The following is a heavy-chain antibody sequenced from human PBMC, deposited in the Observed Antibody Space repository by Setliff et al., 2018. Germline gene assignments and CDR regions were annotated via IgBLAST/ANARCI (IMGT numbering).Heavy chain of an antibody. D-gene: IGHD3-3*01. Sequence: LSLTCAVYGGSFSGYYWSWIRQPPGKGLEWIGEINHSGSTNYNPSLKRRVTIXXXTSKXXXXXXLSXVTAADTAVYYCARVPNFWSGYLDFWGQGTLVTVSS. V-gene: IGHV4-34*01. CDR3: ARVPNFWSGYLDF. CDR1: GGSFSGYY. J-gene: IGHJ4*02. CDR2: INHSGST.